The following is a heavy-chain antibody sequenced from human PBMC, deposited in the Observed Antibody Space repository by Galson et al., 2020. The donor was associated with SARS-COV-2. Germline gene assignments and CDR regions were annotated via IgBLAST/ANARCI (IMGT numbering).Heavy chain of an antibody. CDR2: INHSGST. D-gene: IGHD4-17*01. Sequence: SQASETLSLTCAVYGGSFSGYYWSWIRQPPGKGLEWIGAINHSGSTNYNPSLKSRVTISVDTSKNQFSLKLSSVTAADTAVYYCARGRTVTTFFGYAFGMDVWGQGTTVIVSS. CDR3: ARGRTVTTFFGYAFGMDV. J-gene: IGHJ6*02. V-gene: IGHV4-34*01. CDR1: GGSFSGYY.